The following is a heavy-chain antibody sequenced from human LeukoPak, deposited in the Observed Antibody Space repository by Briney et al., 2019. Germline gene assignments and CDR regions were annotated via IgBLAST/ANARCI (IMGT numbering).Heavy chain of an antibody. CDR1: GFTFSSYV. CDR3: ARVAELDFWSGYTYGMDV. V-gene: IGHV3-30*03. J-gene: IGHJ6*02. CDR2: ISYDGSNK. Sequence: GGSLRLSCAASGFTFSSYVMSWVRQAPGKGLEWVAVISYDGSNKYYADSVKGRFTISRDNSKNTLYLQMNSLRAEDTAVYYCARVAELDFWSGYTYGMDVWGQGTTVTVSS. D-gene: IGHD3-3*01.